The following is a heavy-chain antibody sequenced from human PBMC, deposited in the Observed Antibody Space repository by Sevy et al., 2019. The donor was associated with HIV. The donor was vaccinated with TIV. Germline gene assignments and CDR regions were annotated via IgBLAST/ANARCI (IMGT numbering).Heavy chain of an antibody. Sequence: GGSLRLSCAASGFTFDDYAMHWVRQAPGKGLEWVSGISWNSGSIGYADSVKGRFTISRDNAKNSLYLQMNSLRAEDTALYYCAKGFEPFVVEQFPYYFDYWGQGTLVTVSS. V-gene: IGHV3-9*01. CDR2: ISWNSGSI. CDR3: AKGFEPFVVEQFPYYFDY. D-gene: IGHD2-2*01. CDR1: GFTFDDYA. J-gene: IGHJ4*02.